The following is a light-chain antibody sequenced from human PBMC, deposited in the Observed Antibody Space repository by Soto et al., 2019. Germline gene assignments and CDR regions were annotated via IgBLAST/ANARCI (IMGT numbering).Light chain of an antibody. J-gene: IGKJ4*01. V-gene: IGKV1-39*01. CDR3: QQSYGTPLT. Sequence: GDRVTITCRASQSISNYLNWYQHKPGKVPKLLIYAASSLQSGVPTRFSGSGSGTDFTLNINSLQPEDFATYYCQQSYGTPLTFGGGTKIEIK. CDR1: QSISNY. CDR2: AAS.